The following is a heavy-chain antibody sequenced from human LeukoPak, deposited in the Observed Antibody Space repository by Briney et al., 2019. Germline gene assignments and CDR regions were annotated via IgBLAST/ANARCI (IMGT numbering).Heavy chain of an antibody. V-gene: IGHV4-39*01. J-gene: IGHJ2*01. CDR3: RGYSSGWGAGYFDL. CDR2: IYYSGSS. Sequence: SETLSLTCTVFGGSISSSNYYWGWIRQPPGKGLEWIGSIYYSGSSYYNPSLKSRVTISGDTSKNKFSLKLSSVTAADTAVYYCRGYSSGWGAGYFDLWGRGTLVTVSS. D-gene: IGHD6-19*01. CDR1: GGSISSSNYY.